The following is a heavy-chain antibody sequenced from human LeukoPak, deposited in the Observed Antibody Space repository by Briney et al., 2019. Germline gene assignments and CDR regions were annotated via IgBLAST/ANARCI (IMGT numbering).Heavy chain of an antibody. Sequence: GESLKISCKGSGYSFTNYWIGWVRQMPGEGLEWMGIIYPGDSDTRYSPSFQGQVTISADKSISTAYLQWSTLKASDTAIYYCARQYRVAGTPNFDYWGQGTLVTVSS. J-gene: IGHJ4*02. CDR3: ARQYRVAGTPNFDY. CDR1: GYSFTNYW. CDR2: IYPGDSDT. V-gene: IGHV5-51*01. D-gene: IGHD6-19*01.